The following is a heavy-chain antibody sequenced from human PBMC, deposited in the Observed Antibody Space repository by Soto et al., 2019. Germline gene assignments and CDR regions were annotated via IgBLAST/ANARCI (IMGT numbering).Heavy chain of an antibody. V-gene: IGHV4-34*01. CDR1: GGSFSGYY. J-gene: IGHJ6*03. CDR2: INHSGST. Sequence: PSETLSLTCAVYGGSFSGYYWSWIRQPPGKGLEWIGEINHSGSTNYNPSLKSRVTISVDTSKNQFSLKLSSVTAADTAVYYCARTESYGSGSQCYYYYYMDVWGKGTTVTVSS. CDR3: ARTESYGSGSQCYYYYYMDV. D-gene: IGHD3-10*01.